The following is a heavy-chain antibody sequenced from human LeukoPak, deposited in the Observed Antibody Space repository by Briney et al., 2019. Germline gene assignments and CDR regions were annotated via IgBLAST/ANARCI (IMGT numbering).Heavy chain of an antibody. CDR1: GGSFSGYY. V-gene: IGHV4-34*01. Sequence: PSETLSLTCAVYGGSFSGYYWSWIRQPPGKGLEWIGEINHSGSTTYNPSLKSRVTISVDTSKNQFSLKLSSVTAADTAVYYCARQGLGIAAALFDPWGQGTLVTVSS. CDR2: INHSGST. J-gene: IGHJ5*02. D-gene: IGHD6-13*01. CDR3: ARQGLGIAAALFDP.